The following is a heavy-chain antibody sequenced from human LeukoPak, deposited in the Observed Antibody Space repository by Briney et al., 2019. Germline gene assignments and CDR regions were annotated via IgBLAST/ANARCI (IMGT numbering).Heavy chain of an antibody. Sequence: GGSLRLSCAASGFTFSSYSMNWVRQAPGKGLVWVSRINTDGSSTSYADSVKGRFTISRDNAKNTLYLQMNSLRAEDTAVYYCARETYAGVVAGVAGYWGQGTLVTVSS. D-gene: IGHD3-3*01. J-gene: IGHJ4*02. CDR1: GFTFSSYS. CDR2: INTDGSST. CDR3: ARETYAGVVAGVAGY. V-gene: IGHV3-74*01.